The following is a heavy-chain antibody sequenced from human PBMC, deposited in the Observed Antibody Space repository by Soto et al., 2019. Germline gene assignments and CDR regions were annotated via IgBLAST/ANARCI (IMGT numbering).Heavy chain of an antibody. CDR2: IIPIFGTA. J-gene: IGHJ4*02. CDR1: GGTFSSYA. D-gene: IGHD2-15*01. V-gene: IGHV1-69*13. Sequence: ASVKVSCKASGGTFSSYAISWVRQAPGQGLEWMGGIIPIFGTANYAQKFQGRVTITADESTSTAYMELSSLRSEDTAVYYCAREGYCSGGSCTPDYWGQGTLVTVSS. CDR3: AREGYCSGGSCTPDY.